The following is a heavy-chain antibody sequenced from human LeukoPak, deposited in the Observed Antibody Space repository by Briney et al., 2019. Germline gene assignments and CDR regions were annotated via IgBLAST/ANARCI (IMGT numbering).Heavy chain of an antibody. Sequence: GGSLRLSCAASGCTFSNYWMSWVRQAPGKGLEWVANINQDGSEKYYVDSVKGRFTVSRDNAKNSLYLQMNSLRAEDRAVYYCARGGYSGLNFDYWGQGTLVTVSS. D-gene: IGHD5-12*01. CDR3: ARGGYSGLNFDY. V-gene: IGHV3-7*03. CDR1: GCTFSNYW. CDR2: INQDGSEK. J-gene: IGHJ4*02.